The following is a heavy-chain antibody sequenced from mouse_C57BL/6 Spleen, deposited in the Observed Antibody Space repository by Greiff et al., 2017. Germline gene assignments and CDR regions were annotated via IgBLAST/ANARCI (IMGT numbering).Heavy chain of an antibody. V-gene: IGHV1-53*01. CDR1: GYTFTSYW. Sequence: VQLQQPGTELVKPGASVKLSCKASGYTFTSYWMHWVKQRPGQGLEWIGNINPSNGGTNYNEKFKSKATLTVDKSSSTAYMQLSSLTSEDSAVYYCARGRIYYYGENAMDDWGQGTSVTVSS. D-gene: IGHD1-1*01. J-gene: IGHJ4*01. CDR2: INPSNGGT. CDR3: ARGRIYYYGENAMDD.